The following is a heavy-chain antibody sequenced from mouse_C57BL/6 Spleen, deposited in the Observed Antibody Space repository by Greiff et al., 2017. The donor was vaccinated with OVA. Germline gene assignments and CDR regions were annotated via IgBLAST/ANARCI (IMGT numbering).Heavy chain of an antibody. J-gene: IGHJ4*01. CDR1: GYAFRSSW. V-gene: IGHV1-82*01. D-gene: IGHD1-1*01. Sequence: QVQLQQSGPELVKPGASVKISCKASGYAFRSSWMNWVKQRPGKGLEWIGRIYPGDGDTNYNGKFKGKATLTADKSSSTAYMQLSSLTSEDSAVYFCARHSVTTVVATRAMDYWGQGTSVTVSS. CDR2: IYPGDGDT. CDR3: ARHSVTTVVATRAMDY.